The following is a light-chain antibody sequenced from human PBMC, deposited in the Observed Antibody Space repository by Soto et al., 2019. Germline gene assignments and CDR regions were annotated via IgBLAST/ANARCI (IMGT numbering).Light chain of an antibody. J-gene: IGKJ1*01. Sequence: DIQMTQSPSTLSASVGDRVTITCRASQSISSWLAWYQQKPGKAPKLLIYKASSLASGVPSRFSGSGSGTEFTLTISRLQPDDFATYYCQQYSSYFWTFGQGTKVEIK. CDR1: QSISSW. CDR3: QQYSSYFWT. V-gene: IGKV1-5*03. CDR2: KAS.